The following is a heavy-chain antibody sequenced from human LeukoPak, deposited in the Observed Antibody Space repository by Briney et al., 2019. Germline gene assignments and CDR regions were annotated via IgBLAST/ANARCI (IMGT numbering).Heavy chain of an antibody. D-gene: IGHD5-12*01. CDR2: IYTSGST. Sequence: PSETLSLTCTVSGGSLSTYYWNWIRQPAGKGLEWIGRIYTSGSTNYNPSLKSRVTMTVDTSKNQFSLRLSSVTAADTAVYYCARCSDNGYDYSWFDPWGQGTLVTVSS. CDR3: ARCSDNGYDYSWFDP. CDR1: GGSLSTYY. J-gene: IGHJ5*02. V-gene: IGHV4-4*07.